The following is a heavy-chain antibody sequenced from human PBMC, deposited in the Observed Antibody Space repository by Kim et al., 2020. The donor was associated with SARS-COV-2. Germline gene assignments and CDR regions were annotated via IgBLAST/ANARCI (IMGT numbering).Heavy chain of an antibody. Sequence: WYKEYAVSLKSRISINPDTANNQFSLQLNSVTPEDTAVYYCARGRNYLDVWGQGTTVTVSS. V-gene: IGHV6-1*01. J-gene: IGHJ6*03. CDR3: ARGRNYLDV. CDR2: WYK.